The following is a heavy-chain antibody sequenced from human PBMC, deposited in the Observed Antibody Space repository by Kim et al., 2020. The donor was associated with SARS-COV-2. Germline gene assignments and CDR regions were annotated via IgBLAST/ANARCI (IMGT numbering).Heavy chain of an antibody. CDR1: GGTFSSYT. V-gene: IGHV1-69*04. Sequence: SVKVSCKASGGTFSSYTISWVRQAPGQGLEWMGRIIPILGIANYAQKFQGRVTITADKSTSTAYMELSSLRSEDTAVYYCAREVTQDEVLRYFDWLLYCSLCWFDPWGQGTLVTVSS. CDR2: IIPILGIA. J-gene: IGHJ5*02. CDR3: AREVTQDEVLRYFDWLLYCSLCWFDP. D-gene: IGHD3-9*01.